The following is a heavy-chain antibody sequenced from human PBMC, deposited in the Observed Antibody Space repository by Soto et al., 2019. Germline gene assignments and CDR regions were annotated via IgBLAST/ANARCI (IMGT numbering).Heavy chain of an antibody. CDR1: GFKFSNYA. Sequence: PGGSLRLSCAASGFKFSNYAMSWVRQAPGKGLEWVSLISATGGGTYYADSVKGRFTNSRDNSHNTLYLQVHSLTAEDTAVYYCAKDRRAGGNSAFYFDFWGQGAQVTVSS. V-gene: IGHV3-23*01. D-gene: IGHD3-16*01. CDR3: AKDRRAGGNSAFYFDF. J-gene: IGHJ4*02. CDR2: ISATGGGT.